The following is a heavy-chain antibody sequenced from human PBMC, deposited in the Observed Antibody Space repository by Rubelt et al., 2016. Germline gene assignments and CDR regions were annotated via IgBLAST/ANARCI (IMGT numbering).Heavy chain of an antibody. Sequence: TFTGYYLHWVRQAPGQGLEWMGRINPNSGGTNYAQKFQGRVTLTRDTSISTAYMELSRLRSDDTAVYYCASGTNYYYAMDVWGQGTTVTVSS. CDR1: TFTGYY. J-gene: IGHJ6*02. CDR2: INPNSGGT. D-gene: IGHD1-26*01. V-gene: IGHV1-2*06. CDR3: ASGTNYYYAMDV.